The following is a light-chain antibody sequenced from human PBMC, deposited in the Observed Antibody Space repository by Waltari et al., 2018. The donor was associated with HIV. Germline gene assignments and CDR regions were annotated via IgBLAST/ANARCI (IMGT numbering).Light chain of an antibody. Sequence: QSVLTQPPSASGTPGQRVTISCSGSRSNIGNNDVYWFQQLPGTAPKLLIYRNNQRPSGVPDRFTGSKPGTSASLAISGLRSEDEADYYCDAWDDSLSGRVFGGGTKLTVL. V-gene: IGLV1-47*01. CDR2: RNN. CDR3: DAWDDSLSGRV. CDR1: RSNIGNND. J-gene: IGLJ3*02.